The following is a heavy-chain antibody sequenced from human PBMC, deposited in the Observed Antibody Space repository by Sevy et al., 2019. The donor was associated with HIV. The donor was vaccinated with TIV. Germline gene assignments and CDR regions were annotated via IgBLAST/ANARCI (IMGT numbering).Heavy chain of an antibody. Sequence: SETLSLTCTMSGGSITSLYWNWIRQPPGKGLEWIANIYYNGHINYNPTLKSRVTLSLDTSKNQFSLRLSSVTAADTAMYYCAGENAWGRGYSWGQGTLVTVSS. CDR2: IYYNGHI. J-gene: IGHJ4*02. CDR3: AGENAWGRGYS. D-gene: IGHD1-26*01. CDR1: GGSITSLY. V-gene: IGHV4-59*08.